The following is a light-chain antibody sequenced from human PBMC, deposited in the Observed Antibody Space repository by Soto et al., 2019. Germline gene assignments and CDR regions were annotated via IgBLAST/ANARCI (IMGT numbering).Light chain of an antibody. CDR1: QSISSY. Sequence: DIQMTQSPSSLSASVGDRVTITCRASQSISSYLNWYQQKPGKAPKLLIYAASSLQSGVPSRFSGSRSGTDFTLTISSLQPEDFSTYYCQQSYSTPNTFGQGNKLEIK. J-gene: IGKJ2*01. CDR3: QQSYSTPNT. V-gene: IGKV1-39*01. CDR2: AAS.